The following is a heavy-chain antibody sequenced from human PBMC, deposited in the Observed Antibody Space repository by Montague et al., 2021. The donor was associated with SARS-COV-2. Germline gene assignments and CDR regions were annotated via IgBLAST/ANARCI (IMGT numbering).Heavy chain of an antibody. Sequence: CAISGDSVWSNTAAWNWIRQSPSGGLEWLGRTNYRSKWTSDYATSVEGRISIDPDTSKNQFYLHLRSVTPEDTGVYYCVRDTGSAQAGFDAWGQGTLVTVSS. J-gene: IGHJ4*02. D-gene: IGHD4-17*01. CDR2: TNYRSKWTS. CDR3: VRDTGSAQAGFDA. V-gene: IGHV6-1*01. CDR1: GDSVWSNTAA.